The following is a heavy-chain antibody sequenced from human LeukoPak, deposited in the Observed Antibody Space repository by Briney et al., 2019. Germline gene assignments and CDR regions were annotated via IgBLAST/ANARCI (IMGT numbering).Heavy chain of an antibody. J-gene: IGHJ4*02. Sequence: GGSLRLSCAASGFTVSSNYMTWVRQAPGKGLEWVSVIYSDGSTFYADSVKGRFTISRDNSKNTLYLQMDSLRHEDTAVYYCTNLPTYWGQGTLVTVSS. V-gene: IGHV3-66*02. CDR3: TNLPTY. CDR2: IYSDGST. CDR1: GFTVSSNY.